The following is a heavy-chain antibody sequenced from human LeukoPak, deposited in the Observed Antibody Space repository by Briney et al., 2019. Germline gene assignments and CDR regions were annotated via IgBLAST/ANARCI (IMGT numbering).Heavy chain of an antibody. V-gene: IGHV3-30-3*01. CDR2: ISYDGSNK. CDR1: GFTFSSYA. D-gene: IGHD6-13*01. CDR3: ARVAGYSSSVDAWFDP. J-gene: IGHJ5*02. Sequence: PGGSLRLSCAASGFTFSSYAMHWVRQAPGKGLEWVAVISYDGSNKYYADSVKGRFTISRDNSKNTLYLQMNSLRAEDAAVYYCARVAGYSSSVDAWFDPWGQGTLVTVSS.